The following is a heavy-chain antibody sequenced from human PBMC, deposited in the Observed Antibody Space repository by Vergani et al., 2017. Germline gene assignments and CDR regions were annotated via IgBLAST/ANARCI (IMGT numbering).Heavy chain of an antibody. J-gene: IGHJ3*02. D-gene: IGHD2-8*01. CDR3: ARVGGYCTNGVCFGAFDI. V-gene: IGHV4-61*02. CDR1: GGSISSGSYY. CDR2: INHSGST. Sequence: QVQLQESGPGLVKPSQTLSLTCTVSGGSISSGSYYWSWIRQPAGKGLEWIGEINHSGSTNYNPSLKSRVTISVDTSKNQFSLKLSSVTAADTAVYYCARVGGYCTNGVCFGAFDIWGQGTMVTVSS.